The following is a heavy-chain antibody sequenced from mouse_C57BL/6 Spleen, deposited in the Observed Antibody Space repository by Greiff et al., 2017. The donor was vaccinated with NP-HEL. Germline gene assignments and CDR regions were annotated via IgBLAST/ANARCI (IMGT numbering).Heavy chain of an antibody. J-gene: IGHJ3*01. CDR1: GFNIKDDY. D-gene: IGHD2-2*01. CDR3: TTGVTTEDFAY. CDR2: IDPENGDT. V-gene: IGHV14-4*01. Sequence: EVQLQQSGAELVRPGALVKLSCTASGFNIKDDYMHWVKQRPEQGLEWIGWIDPENGDTEYASKFQGKATITADTSSNTAYLQLSSLTSEDTAVYYCTTGVTTEDFAYWGQGTLVTVSA.